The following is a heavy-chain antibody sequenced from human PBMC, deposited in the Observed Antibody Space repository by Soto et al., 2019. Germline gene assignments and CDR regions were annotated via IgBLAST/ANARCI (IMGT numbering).Heavy chain of an antibody. CDR3: SRHLGFGYSSGWYELTYYFDY. V-gene: IGHV4-39*01. CDR2: IYYSGST. Sequence: SETLSLTCTVSGGSISSSSYYWGWIRQPPGKGLERIGSIYYSGSTYYKPSLKSRVTISVDTSKNQFSLKLSSVTAADTAVYYFSRHLGFGYSSGWYELTYYFDYWGQGTLVTVSS. J-gene: IGHJ4*02. D-gene: IGHD6-19*01. CDR1: GGSISSSSYY.